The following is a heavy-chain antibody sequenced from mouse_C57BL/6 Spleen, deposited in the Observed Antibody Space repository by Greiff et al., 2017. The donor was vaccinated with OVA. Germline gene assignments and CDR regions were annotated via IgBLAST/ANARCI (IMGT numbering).Heavy chain of an antibody. V-gene: IGHV14-4*01. CDR1: GFNIKDDY. Sequence: EVQGVESGAELVRPGASVKLSCTASGFNIKDDYMHWVKQRPEQGLEWIGWIDPENGDTEYASKFQGKATITADTSSNTAYLQLSSLTSEDTAVYYCTTSITTGYYFDYWGQGTTRTVSS. J-gene: IGHJ2*01. CDR3: TTSITTGYYFDY. D-gene: IGHD1-1*01. CDR2: IDPENGDT.